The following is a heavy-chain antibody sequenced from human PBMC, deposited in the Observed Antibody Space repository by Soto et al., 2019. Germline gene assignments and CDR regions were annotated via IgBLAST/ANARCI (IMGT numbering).Heavy chain of an antibody. CDR3: ARAEDCSGGSCYLSSWFDP. D-gene: IGHD2-15*01. CDR1: GYTFTSYD. CDR2: MNPNSGNT. J-gene: IGHJ5*02. Sequence: QVQLVQSGAEVKKPGASVKVSCKASGYTFTSYDINWVRQATGQGLEWMGWMNPNSGNTGYAQKFQGRVTMTRNTSISTAYMELSSLRSEDTAVYYCARAEDCSGGSCYLSSWFDPWGQGTLVTVSS. V-gene: IGHV1-8*01.